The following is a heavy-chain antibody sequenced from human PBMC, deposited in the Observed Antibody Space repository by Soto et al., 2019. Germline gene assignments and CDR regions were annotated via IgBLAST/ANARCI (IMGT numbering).Heavy chain of an antibody. J-gene: IGHJ4*02. CDR1: VFPFGANA. CDR3: ATEIGATQGPFYN. V-gene: IGHV3-23*01. Sequence: GGSLRLSCVVSVFPFGANAMSWVRQAPGKGLEWVSGLSNTGRRTSYADSVKGRFNISRDNSENTVYLQLNSLRVEDTAVYYCATEIGATQGPFYNLGQGTLVTVSS. CDR2: LSNTGRRT. D-gene: IGHD1-26*01.